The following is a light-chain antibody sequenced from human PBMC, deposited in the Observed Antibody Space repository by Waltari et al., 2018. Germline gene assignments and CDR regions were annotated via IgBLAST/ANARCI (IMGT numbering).Light chain of an antibody. CDR3: GALDSSLETVV. V-gene: IGLV1-51*02. J-gene: IGLJ2*01. Sequence: HSLLTHPPSVSAAPAQKVTISFSVSTSNIGNDFVSWYQLLPGSAPQLLIYENDQRPSGIPVRISGSKSGTAATLSITGLQTGEEADYFCGALDSSLETVVFGGGTKVTVL. CDR2: END. CDR1: TSNIGNDF.